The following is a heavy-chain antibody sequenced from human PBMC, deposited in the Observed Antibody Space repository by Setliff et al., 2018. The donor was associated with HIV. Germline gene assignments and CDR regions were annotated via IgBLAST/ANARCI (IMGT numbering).Heavy chain of an antibody. CDR1: GDSMRTNY. V-gene: IGHV4-59*08. J-gene: IGHJ4*02. Sequence: SETLSLTCSVSGDSMRTNYWTWIRQSPGKGLEWIGHVDYSGSSTYNPSLSSRVTLSIDTSKSQFSLRLSSVTAADTALYYCARRSTMARGVDCFDLWGQGTQVTVSS. CDR3: ARRSTMARGVDCFDL. CDR2: VDYSGSS. D-gene: IGHD3-10*01.